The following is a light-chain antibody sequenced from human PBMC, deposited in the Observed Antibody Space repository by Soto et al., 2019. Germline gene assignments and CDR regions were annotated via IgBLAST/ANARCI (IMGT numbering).Light chain of an antibody. CDR3: QSYGSSLSVV. CDR2: SNS. J-gene: IGLJ2*01. CDR1: SSNIGAGYD. Sequence: QSVLTQPPSVSGAPGQRVTISCTGSSSNIGAGYDVHWYQQLPGTAPILLIHSNSNRPSGVPDRFSGSKSGTSASLVITGLQAEDEAYYYCQSYGSSLSVVFGGGTKLTVL. V-gene: IGLV1-40*01.